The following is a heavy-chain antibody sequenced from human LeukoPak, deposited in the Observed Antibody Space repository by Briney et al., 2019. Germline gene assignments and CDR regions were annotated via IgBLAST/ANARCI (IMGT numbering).Heavy chain of an antibody. J-gene: IGHJ6*02. CDR2: IYHSGST. CDR1: GGSISSSNW. CDR3: ARLPDCSSTSCYTSGYYYGMDV. V-gene: IGHV4-4*02. Sequence: SETPSLTCAVSGGSISSSNWWSWVRQPPGKGLEWIGEIYHSGSTNYNPSLKSRVTISVDKSKNQLSLKLSSVTAADTAVYYCARLPDCSSTSCYTSGYYYGMDVWGQGTTVTVSS. D-gene: IGHD2-2*02.